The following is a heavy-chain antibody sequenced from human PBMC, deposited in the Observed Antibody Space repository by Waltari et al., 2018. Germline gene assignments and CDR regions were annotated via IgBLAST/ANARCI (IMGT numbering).Heavy chain of an antibody. V-gene: IGHV4-34*01. CDR3: ARERNYGSGSYYNVPPDY. Sequence: QVQLQQWGAGLLKPSETLSLTCAVYGGSFSGYYWSWIRQPPGKGLEWIGEINHSGSTNSNPPLKSRVTISVDTSKNQFSLKLSSVTAADTAVYYCARERNYGSGSYYNVPPDYWGQGTLVTVSS. D-gene: IGHD3-10*01. CDR2: INHSGST. CDR1: GGSFSGYY. J-gene: IGHJ4*02.